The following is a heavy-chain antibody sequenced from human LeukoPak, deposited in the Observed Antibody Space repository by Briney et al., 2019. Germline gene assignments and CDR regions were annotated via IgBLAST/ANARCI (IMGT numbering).Heavy chain of an antibody. CDR1: GGSISSGGYS. V-gene: IGHV4-30-2*01. Sequence: PSETLSLTCAVSGGSISSGGYSWSWIRQPPGKGLEWIVYIYQSGSTYYNPSLKSRVTISVDRSKNQFSLKLSSVTAADTAVYYCARVKYTSGWHFDYWGQGTLVTVSS. CDR3: ARVKYTSGWHFDY. CDR2: IYQSGST. J-gene: IGHJ4*02. D-gene: IGHD6-19*01.